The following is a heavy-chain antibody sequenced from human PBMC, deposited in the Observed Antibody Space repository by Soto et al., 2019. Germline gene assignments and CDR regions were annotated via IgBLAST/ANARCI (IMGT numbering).Heavy chain of an antibody. V-gene: IGHV4-39*01. CDR3: ATYSGTSGDFAY. CDR2: VHYGGTT. Sequence: SETLSLTCTVSGGSISSSNYYWGWIRQPPGKGLEWIGSVHYGGTTYYNPSLRSRVTISVDTSRDQFSLKLSSVTAADTAVYYCATYSGTSGDFAYWGHGTLVTVSS. J-gene: IGHJ4*01. D-gene: IGHD1-26*01. CDR1: GGSISSSNYY.